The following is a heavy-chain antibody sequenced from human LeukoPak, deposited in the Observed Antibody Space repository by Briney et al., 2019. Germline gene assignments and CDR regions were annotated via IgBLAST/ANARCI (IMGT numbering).Heavy chain of an antibody. CDR3: ARGVDGAY. D-gene: IGHD3-16*01. J-gene: IGHJ4*02. CDR1: GGSFSGYY. V-gene: IGHV4-34*01. CDR2: INRSGST. Sequence: PSETLSLTCAVYGGSFSGYYWSWIRQPPGKGLEWIGEINRSGSTNYNPSLKSRVTISVDTSKNRFSLKLSSVTAADTAVYYCARGVDGAYWGQGTLVTVSS.